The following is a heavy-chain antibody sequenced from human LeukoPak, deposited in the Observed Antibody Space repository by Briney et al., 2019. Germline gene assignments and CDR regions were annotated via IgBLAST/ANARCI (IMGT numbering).Heavy chain of an antibody. CDR3: ARNYGDYIGIMAPFDY. Sequence: GASVKVSCKASGYTFTSYAMHWVRQAPGQTLEWMGWINAGNGNTKYSQKFQGRVTITRDTSASTAYMELSSLRSEDTAVYYCARNYGDYIGIMAPFDYWGQGTLVTVSS. D-gene: IGHD4-17*01. J-gene: IGHJ4*02. CDR1: GYTFTSYA. V-gene: IGHV1-3*01. CDR2: INAGNGNT.